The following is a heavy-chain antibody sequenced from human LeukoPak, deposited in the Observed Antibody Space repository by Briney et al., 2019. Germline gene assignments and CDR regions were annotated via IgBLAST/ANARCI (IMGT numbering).Heavy chain of an antibody. Sequence: PSETLSLTCTVSGGSISSGSYYWRWLRQPAGTGLERIGRIYTSGSTNYNPSLKSRVTISVDTSKNQFSLKLSSVTAADTAVYYCAREAQVGVIDYWGQGTLVTVSS. CDR2: IYTSGST. J-gene: IGHJ4*02. CDR3: AREAQVGVIDY. V-gene: IGHV4-61*02. D-gene: IGHD3-10*01. CDR1: GGSISSGSYY.